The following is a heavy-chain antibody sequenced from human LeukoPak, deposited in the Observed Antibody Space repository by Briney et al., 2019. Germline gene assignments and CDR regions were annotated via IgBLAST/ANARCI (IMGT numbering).Heavy chain of an antibody. CDR3: ARWGDVRATFDI. CDR2: ISSSSSYI. J-gene: IGHJ3*02. Sequence: PGVSLRLFCAASGFTFNSYSMNWVRQAPGKGLVWGSSISSSSSYIYYADSVRGRLTIYRDNPKNSLYLQMNSLRAEDTAVYYCARWGDVRATFDIWGQGTMVTVSS. D-gene: IGHD3-10*01. V-gene: IGHV3-21*01. CDR1: GFTFNSYS.